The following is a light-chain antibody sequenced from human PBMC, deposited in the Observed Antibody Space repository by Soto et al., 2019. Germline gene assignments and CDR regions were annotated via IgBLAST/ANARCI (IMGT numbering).Light chain of an antibody. V-gene: IGLV2-8*01. CDR1: SSDVGGYNY. J-gene: IGLJ3*02. Sequence: QSVLTQPASVTGAPGQSITMSCTGTSSDVGGYNYVSWYQQHPGKAPKLIIYEVNKRPSGVPDRFSGSKSGNTASLTVSGLQAEDEADYYCSSYAGSNTFLFGGGTKVTVL. CDR3: SSYAGSNTFL. CDR2: EVN.